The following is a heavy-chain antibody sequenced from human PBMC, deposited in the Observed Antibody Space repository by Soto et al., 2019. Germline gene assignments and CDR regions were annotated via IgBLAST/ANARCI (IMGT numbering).Heavy chain of an antibody. CDR1: GFTFSSYG. J-gene: IGHJ4*02. CDR2: ISYDGSYK. CDR3: AKEGATSMVTSFDY. Sequence: QVQLVESGGGVVQPGRSLRLSCAASGFTFSSYGMHWVRQAPGKGLEWVAVISYDGSYKYYADSVKGRFTISRDNSKNTLYLQMNSLRAEDTAVYYCAKEGATSMVTSFDYWGQGTLVTVSS. V-gene: IGHV3-30*18. D-gene: IGHD5-18*01.